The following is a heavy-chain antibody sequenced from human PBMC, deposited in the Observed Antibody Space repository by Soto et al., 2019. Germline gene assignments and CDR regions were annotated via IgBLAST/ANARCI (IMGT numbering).Heavy chain of an antibody. V-gene: IGHV4-34*01. D-gene: IGHD2-15*01. CDR1: GGSFSDFY. CDR2: INYSGNT. J-gene: IGHJ4*02. Sequence: QVQLQQWGAGLLKPSETLSLTCAVYGGSFSDFYWSWIRQSPGKGLEWLGEINYSGNTTYNPSLKSRITISVDTSKKELYLKLTSVTAADTAIYYCSCYARDYWGQGTLVTVSS. CDR3: SCYARDY.